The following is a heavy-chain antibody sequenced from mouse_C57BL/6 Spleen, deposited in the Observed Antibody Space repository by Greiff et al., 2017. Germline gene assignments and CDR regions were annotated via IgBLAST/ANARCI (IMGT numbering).Heavy chain of an antibody. V-gene: IGHV1-39*01. J-gene: IGHJ4*01. D-gene: IGHD1-1*01. Sequence: VQLQQSGPELVKPGASVKISCKASGYSFTDYNMNWVQQSNGKSLEWIGVINPNYGTTSYNQKFKGKATLTVDQSSSTAYMQLNSLTSEDSAVYYCARRAYYDSSYSYYAMDYWGQGTSVTVSS. CDR3: ARRAYYDSSYSYYAMDY. CDR2: INPNYGTT. CDR1: GYSFTDYN.